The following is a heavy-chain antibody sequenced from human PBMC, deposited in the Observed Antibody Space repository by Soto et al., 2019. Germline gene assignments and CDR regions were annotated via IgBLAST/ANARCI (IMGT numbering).Heavy chain of an antibody. CDR2: IYYSGST. Sequence: SETLSLTCNVSGASVGHGYWSWIRQPPGKGLEWIGYIYYSGSTNYNPSLKSRVTISVDTSKNQFSLKLSSVTAADTAVYYCAGPLFGWGICFDPGGRGPRVTVSS. V-gene: IGHV4-59*02. J-gene: IGHJ5*02. CDR1: GASVGHGY. CDR3: AGPLFGWGICFDP. D-gene: IGHD3-16*01.